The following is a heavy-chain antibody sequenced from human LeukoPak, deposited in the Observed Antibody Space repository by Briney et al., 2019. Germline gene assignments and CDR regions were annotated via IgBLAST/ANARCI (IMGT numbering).Heavy chain of an antibody. J-gene: IGHJ4*02. V-gene: IGHV4-4*07. D-gene: IGHD5-18*01. Sequence: SETLSLTCTVSGGSISSYYWSWIRQPAGKGLEWIGRIYTSGSTNYNPSLKSRVTMSVDTSKNQFSLKLSSVAAADTAVYYCASLYSYGGGLDYWGQGTLVTVSS. CDR2: IYTSGST. CDR1: GGSISSYY. CDR3: ASLYSYGGGLDY.